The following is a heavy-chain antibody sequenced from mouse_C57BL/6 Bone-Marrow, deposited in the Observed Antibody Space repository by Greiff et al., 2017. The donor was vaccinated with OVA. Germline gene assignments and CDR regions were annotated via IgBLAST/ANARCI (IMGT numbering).Heavy chain of an antibody. J-gene: IGHJ2*01. D-gene: IGHD2-1*01. CDR1: GYSFTGYY. Sequence: EVHLVESGPELVKPGASVKISCKASGYSFTGYYMNWVKQSPEKSLEWIGEINPSTGGTTYNQKFKAKATLTVDKSSSTAYMQLKSLTSEDSAVYYCARSLYGTLYYFDYWGQGTTLTVSS. V-gene: IGHV1-42*01. CDR2: INPSTGGT. CDR3: ARSLYGTLYYFDY.